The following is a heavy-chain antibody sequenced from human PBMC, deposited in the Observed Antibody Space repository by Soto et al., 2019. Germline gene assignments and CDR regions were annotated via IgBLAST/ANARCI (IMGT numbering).Heavy chain of an antibody. V-gene: IGHV4-59*01. J-gene: IGHJ3*02. CDR2: IYYSGST. CDR3: ARETYYYDSSGYYSGAFDI. Sequence: PSETLSLTCTVSGGSISSYYWSWIRQPPGKGLEWIGYIYYSGSTNYNPSLKSRVTISVDTSKNQFSLKLSSVTAADTAVYYCARETYYYDSSGYYSGAFDIWGQGTMVTVSS. D-gene: IGHD3-22*01. CDR1: GGSISSYY.